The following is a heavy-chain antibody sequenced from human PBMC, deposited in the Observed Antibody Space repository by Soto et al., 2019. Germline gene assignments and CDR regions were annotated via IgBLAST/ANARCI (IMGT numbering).Heavy chain of an antibody. V-gene: IGHV4-59*08. CDR2: MYYSGST. Sequence: QVQLQESGPGLVKPSETLSLTCTVSGGSISSYYWSWIRQPPGKGLEWIGYMYYSGSTNYNPSLQSRINISVETAKNQLFLKLSSVTAADTAVYYCARQNIQAATLSFDYWGQGTLVTVSS. D-gene: IGHD2-2*01. CDR1: GGSISSYY. J-gene: IGHJ4*02. CDR3: ARQNIQAATLSFDY.